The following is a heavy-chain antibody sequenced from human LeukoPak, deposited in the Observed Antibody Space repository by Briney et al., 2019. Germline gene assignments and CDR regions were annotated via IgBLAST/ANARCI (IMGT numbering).Heavy chain of an antibody. CDR3: ARGPVEMATIFTY. CDR1: GYSFTSYG. J-gene: IGHJ4*02. CDR2: IIPIFGTA. D-gene: IGHD5-24*01. V-gene: IGHV1-69*06. Sequence: GASVKVSCKASGYSFTSYGISWVRQAPGQGLEWMGGIIPIFGTANYAQKFQGRVTITADKSTSTAYMELSSLRSEDTAVYYCARGPVEMATIFTYWGQGTLVTVSS.